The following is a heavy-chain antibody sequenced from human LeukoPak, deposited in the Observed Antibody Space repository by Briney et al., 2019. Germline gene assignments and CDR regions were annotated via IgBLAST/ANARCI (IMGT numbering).Heavy chain of an antibody. CDR3: ARLKSITMIVVPHGGFDY. CDR1: GGSISSSSYY. CDR2: IYYSGST. Sequence: PSETLSPTCTVSGGSISSSSYYWGWIRQPPGKGLEWIGSIYYSGSTYYNPSLKSRVTISVDTSKNQFSLKLSPVTAADTAVYYRARLKSITMIVVPHGGFDYWGQGTLVTVSS. D-gene: IGHD3-22*01. V-gene: IGHV4-39*01. J-gene: IGHJ4*02.